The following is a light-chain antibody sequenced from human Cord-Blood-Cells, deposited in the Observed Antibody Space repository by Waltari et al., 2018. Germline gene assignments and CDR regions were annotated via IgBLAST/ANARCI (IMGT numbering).Light chain of an antibody. CDR2: EVS. V-gene: IGLV2-14*01. J-gene: IGLJ2*01. CDR1: SSDAGGYQY. CDR3: SSYTSSSTLGV. Sequence: QSALTQPAPVSGSPGQSITISCTGTSSDAGGYQYVSWYQQHPGKAPKHMIYEVSNRPSGVSNRFSGSKSGNTASLTISGLQAEDEADYYCSSYTSSSTLGVFGGGTKLTVL.